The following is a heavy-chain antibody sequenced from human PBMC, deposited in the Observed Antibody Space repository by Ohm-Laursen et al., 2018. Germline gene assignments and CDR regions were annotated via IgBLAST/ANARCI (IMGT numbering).Heavy chain of an antibody. CDR2: INPNSGGT. D-gene: IGHD3-10*01. CDR1: GYTFTGYY. Sequence: ASVKVSCKASGYTFTGYYMHWVRQAPGQGLEWMGWINPNSGGTNYAQKFQDRVTMTRDTSISTAYMELSRLRSDDTAVYYCARDSYYDSGATNYWGQGTLVTVSS. J-gene: IGHJ4*02. V-gene: IGHV1-2*02. CDR3: ARDSYYDSGATNY.